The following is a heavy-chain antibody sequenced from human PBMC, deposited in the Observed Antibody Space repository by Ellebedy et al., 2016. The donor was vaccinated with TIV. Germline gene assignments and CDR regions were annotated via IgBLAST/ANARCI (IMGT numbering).Heavy chain of an antibody. CDR1: GGSISTYY. D-gene: IGHD3-22*01. J-gene: IGHJ3*02. V-gene: IGHV4-59*01. CDR3: ATSYDSSGYYDDNAFDI. CDR2: IYYSGIT. Sequence: MPGGSLRLSCTVSGGSISTYYWSWIRQPPGKRLEWIGYIYYSGITQYNPSLKSLVIMSVDTSKKQFSLHLSSVTAADTAVYYCATSYDSSGYYDDNAFDIWGQGTMVTVSS.